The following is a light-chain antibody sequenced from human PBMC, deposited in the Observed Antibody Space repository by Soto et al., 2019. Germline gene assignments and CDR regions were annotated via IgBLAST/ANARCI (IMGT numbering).Light chain of an antibody. CDR2: DAS. CDR1: QDINKN. CDR3: QQYSVYWT. V-gene: IGKV1-5*01. Sequence: DIQMTQSPSSLSASVGDRVTITCQASQDINKNLIWYQQKPGKAPKVLIYDASSWAGGLPSRFTGSGSGTEFTLTINSLQPDDFATYYCQQYSVYWTFGQGTKVDIK. J-gene: IGKJ1*01.